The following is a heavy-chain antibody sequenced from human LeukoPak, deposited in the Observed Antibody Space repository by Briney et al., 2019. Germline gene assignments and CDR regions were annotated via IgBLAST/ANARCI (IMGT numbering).Heavy chain of an antibody. D-gene: IGHD5-18*01. Sequence: ASVKVSCKASGYTFTGYYMHWVRQAPGQGLEWMGWINPNSGGTNYAQKFQGRVTMTRDTSISTAYMELSRLRSDDTAVYYCARDLGYSYDYYYMDVWGKGTTVTVSS. CDR3: ARDLGYSYDYYYMDV. J-gene: IGHJ6*03. CDR1: GYTFTGYY. CDR2: INPNSGGT. V-gene: IGHV1-2*02.